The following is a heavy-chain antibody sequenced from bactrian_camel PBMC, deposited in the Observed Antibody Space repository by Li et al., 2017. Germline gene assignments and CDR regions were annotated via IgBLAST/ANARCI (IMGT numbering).Heavy chain of an antibody. J-gene: IGHJ4*01. D-gene: IGHD5*01. V-gene: IGHV3S1*01. CDR1: PYTAEAYS. CDR3: ALNREGLG. CDR2: LDEHGNT. Sequence: HVQLVESGGGAALPGGSLRLSCAAAPYTAEAYSLGWFRQAPGKEEREGVATLDEHGNTDYADSVKGRFTISRDNAKNTLFLELNGLKTEDTAMYYCALNREGLGRGQGTQVTVS.